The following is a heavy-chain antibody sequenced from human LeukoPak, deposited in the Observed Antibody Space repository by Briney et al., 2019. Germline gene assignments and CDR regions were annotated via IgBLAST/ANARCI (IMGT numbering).Heavy chain of an antibody. CDR1: GYTFSSYG. V-gene: IGHV3-33*01. CDR2: IWYDGSNK. CDR3: ARGSHSITGRFVPLFDY. D-gene: IGHD3-3*01. J-gene: IGHJ4*02. Sequence: GGAPRLSRAQSGYTFSSYGMHCVPDAPGKGLECVAVIWYDGSNKHYADSARGGFTISRDNFKNTLYLHMYSVRDENTPVYFCARGSHSITGRFVPLFDYWGQGTLVTVSS.